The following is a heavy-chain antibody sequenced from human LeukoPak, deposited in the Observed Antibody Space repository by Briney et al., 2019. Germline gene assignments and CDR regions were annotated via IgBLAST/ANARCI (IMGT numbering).Heavy chain of an antibody. CDR3: VKDRVNTAVAPFDY. CDR1: GFTFSYYA. Sequence: GGSLRLSCSASGFTFSYYAMHWVRQAPGKGLEYVSVISSNGGSTYYADSVKGRFTISRDNSKNTLYLQMSSLRPEDTAVYYCVKDRVNTAVAPFDYWGQGTLVTVSP. J-gene: IGHJ4*02. D-gene: IGHD5-18*01. V-gene: IGHV3-64D*06. CDR2: ISSNGGST.